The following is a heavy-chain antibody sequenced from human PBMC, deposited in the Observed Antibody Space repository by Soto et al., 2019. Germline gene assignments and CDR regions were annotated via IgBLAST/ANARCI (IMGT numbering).Heavy chain of an antibody. J-gene: IGHJ6*02. CDR3: ARAYSSSSYYYGMDV. Sequence: GGSLRLSCPASGFTFSSYSMNWVRQAPGKGLEWVSSISSSSSYIYYADSVKGRFTISRDNAKNSLYLQMNSLRAEDTAVYYCARAYSSSSYYYGMDVWGQGTTVTAP. CDR2: ISSSSSYI. V-gene: IGHV3-21*01. CDR1: GFTFSSYS. D-gene: IGHD6-6*01.